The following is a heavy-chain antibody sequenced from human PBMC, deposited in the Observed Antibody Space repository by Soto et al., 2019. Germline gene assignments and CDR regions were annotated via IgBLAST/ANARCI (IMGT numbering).Heavy chain of an antibody. D-gene: IGHD4-4*01. V-gene: IGHV1-18*01. CDR3: ARDYLIRTTVTTRRNYGMDV. CDR1: GYTFTSYG. J-gene: IGHJ6*02. Sequence: ASVKVSCKASGYTFTSYGISWVRQAPGQGLEWMGWISAYNGNTNYAQKLQGRVTMTTDTSTSTAYMELRSLRSDDTAVYYCARDYLIRTTVTTRRNYGMDVWGQGTTVTVSS. CDR2: ISAYNGNT.